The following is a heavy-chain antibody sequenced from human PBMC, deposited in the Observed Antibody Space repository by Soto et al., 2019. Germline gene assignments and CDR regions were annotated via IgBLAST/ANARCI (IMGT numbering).Heavy chain of an antibody. Sequence: LRLSCAAFGFTFSSYSMHWVRQAPGKGLEWVAVISYDGSNKYYADSEKGRFTISRDNSKNTLYLQMNSLTPEDTAVYYCARVYSSLDYGIDYW. V-gene: IGHV3-30-3*01. CDR2: ISYDGSNK. J-gene: IGHJ4*01. CDR3: ARVYSSLDYGIDY. CDR1: GFTFSSYS. D-gene: IGHD6-6*01.